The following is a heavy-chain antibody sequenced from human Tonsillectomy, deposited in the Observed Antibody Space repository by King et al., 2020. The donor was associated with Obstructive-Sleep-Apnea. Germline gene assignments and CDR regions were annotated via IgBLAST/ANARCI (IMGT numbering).Heavy chain of an antibody. V-gene: IGHV3-23*04. J-gene: IGHJ6*02. Sequence: VQLVESGGGLVQPGGSLRLSFAASGFTFSSYAMSWVRQAPGKGLEWVSAISGRGGSTYYADAVKGRFPISRDNSKNTLYSQMKSQIAEDTAVYYCAKEVTYGSGSYYYYGMDVWGQGTTVTVSS. CDR2: ISGRGGST. CDR1: GFTFSSYA. CDR3: AKEVTYGSGSYYYYGMDV. D-gene: IGHD3-10*01.